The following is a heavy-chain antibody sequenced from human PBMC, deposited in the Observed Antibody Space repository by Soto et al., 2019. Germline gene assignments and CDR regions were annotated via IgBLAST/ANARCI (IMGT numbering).Heavy chain of an antibody. Sequence: GGSLRLSCAASGFTFSSYAMHWVRQAPGKGLEWVAVISYDGSNKYYVDSVKGRFTVSRDNAKNTVYLHVNTLRDEDTAVYYCARGGAMGVDYWGQGTLVTVSS. CDR3: ARGGAMGVDY. V-gene: IGHV3-30-3*01. CDR2: ISYDGSNK. CDR1: GFTFSSYA. J-gene: IGHJ4*02. D-gene: IGHD1-26*01.